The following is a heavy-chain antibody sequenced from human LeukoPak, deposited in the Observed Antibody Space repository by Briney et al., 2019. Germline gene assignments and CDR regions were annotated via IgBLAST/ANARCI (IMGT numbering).Heavy chain of an antibody. D-gene: IGHD2-21*02. Sequence: GASVKVSCKASGYTFTGYYVHWVRQAPGQGLEWMGRINPNSGDTNYAQKFQGRVTMTRDTSISTAYMELSRLRSDDTAVYYCARDYWGGDCFPDYWGQGTLVTVSS. CDR2: INPNSGDT. CDR3: ARDYWGGDCFPDY. V-gene: IGHV1-2*06. J-gene: IGHJ4*02. CDR1: GYTFTGYY.